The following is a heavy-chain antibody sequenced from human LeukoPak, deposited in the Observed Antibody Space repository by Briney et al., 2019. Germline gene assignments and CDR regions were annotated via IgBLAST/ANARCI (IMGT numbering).Heavy chain of an antibody. CDR2: ISYDGSNK. V-gene: IGHV3-30*18. Sequence: GRSLRLSCAASGFTFSSYGMLWVRQAPGKGLEWVAVISYDGSNKYYADSVKGRFTISRDNSKNTLYLQMNSLRAEDTAVYYCAKARTPHTTAMVILDVWGQGTTVTVSS. CDR3: AKARTPHTTAMVILDV. J-gene: IGHJ6*02. CDR1: GFTFSSYG. D-gene: IGHD5-18*01.